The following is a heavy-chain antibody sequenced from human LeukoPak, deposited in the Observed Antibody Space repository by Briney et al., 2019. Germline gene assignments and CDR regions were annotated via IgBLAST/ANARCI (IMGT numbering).Heavy chain of an antibody. CDR2: ISAYNGNT. CDR1: GYTFTSYG. V-gene: IGHV1-18*01. Sequence: ASVKVSCKASGYTFTSYGISWVRQAPGQGLGWMGWISAYNGNTNYAQKLQGRVTMTTDTSTSTAYMELRSLRSDDTAVYYCARVEGIAVAGPKAFDIWGQGTMVTVSS. CDR3: ARVEGIAVAGPKAFDI. D-gene: IGHD6-19*01. J-gene: IGHJ3*02.